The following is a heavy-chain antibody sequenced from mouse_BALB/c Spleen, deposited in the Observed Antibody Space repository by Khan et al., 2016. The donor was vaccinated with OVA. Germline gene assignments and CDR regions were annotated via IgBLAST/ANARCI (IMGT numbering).Heavy chain of an antibody. J-gene: IGHJ2*01. V-gene: IGHV1-63*02. D-gene: IGHD3-1*01. CDR1: GYTFSNYW. CDR2: IYPGGGYT. CDR3: ARRGAARATCDYFDY. Sequence: QVQLQQSGTELARPGTSVKMSCKAAGYTFSNYWIGWVKQRPGHGLEWIGDIYPGGGYTNYNENFKGKATLTAETSSSTAYMQLSSLASEDSAIYYCARRGAARATCDYFDYWGQGTTLTVSS.